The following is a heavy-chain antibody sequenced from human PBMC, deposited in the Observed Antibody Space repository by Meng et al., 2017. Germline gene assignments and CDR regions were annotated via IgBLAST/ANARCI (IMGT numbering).Heavy chain of an antibody. J-gene: IGHJ4*02. CDR3: ARVRLGELSLPLDY. CDR1: GGSIGSSSYS. CDR2: IYYSGST. D-gene: IGHD3-16*02. V-gene: IGHV4-39*07. Sequence: LRYSVPGLVNPSDTLPLPFTVSGGSIGSSSYSWAWTRQPPGKGLEWIGSIYYSGSTYYNPSLKSRVTISVDTSKNQFSLKLSSVTAADTAVYYCARVRLGELSLPLDYWGQGTLVTVSS.